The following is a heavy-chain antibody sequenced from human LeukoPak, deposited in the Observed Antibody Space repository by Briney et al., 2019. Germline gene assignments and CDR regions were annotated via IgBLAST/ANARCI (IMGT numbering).Heavy chain of an antibody. CDR2: ISGSGGST. J-gene: IGHJ4*02. D-gene: IGHD6-19*01. Sequence: GGSLRLPCVASGFTFSSYAMNWVRQAPGKGLEWVSGISGSGGSTYYADSVKGRFTISRDNSKNTLYLQMNSLRAEDTAIYYCARSYSSGSWGQGTLVTVSS. CDR1: GFTFSSYA. CDR3: ARSYSSGS. V-gene: IGHV3-23*01.